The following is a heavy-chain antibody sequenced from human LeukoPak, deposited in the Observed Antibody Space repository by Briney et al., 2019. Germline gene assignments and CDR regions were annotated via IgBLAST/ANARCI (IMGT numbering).Heavy chain of an antibody. CDR3: ARGIYSYGTYYFDY. CDR1: GFTFSSYS. CDR2: IYSGGST. V-gene: IGHV3-66*01. D-gene: IGHD5-18*01. Sequence: GGSLRLSCAASGFTFSSYSMSWVRQAPGKGLEWVSVIYSGGSTYYADSVKGRFTISRDNSKNTLYLQMNSLRAEDTAMYYCARGIYSYGTYYFDYCGQGPLVTVSS. J-gene: IGHJ4*02.